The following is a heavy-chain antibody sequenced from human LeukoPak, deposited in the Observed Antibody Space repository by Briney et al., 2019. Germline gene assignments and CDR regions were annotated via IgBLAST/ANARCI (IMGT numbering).Heavy chain of an antibody. Sequence: SETLSLTCTVSGGSISSGSYYWSWIRQPAGEGLEWIGRIYTSGSTNYNPSLKSRATMSVDTSKNQFSLKLSSVTAADTAVYYCAASSQLVLGYWGQGTLVTVSS. D-gene: IGHD6-6*01. CDR2: IYTSGST. V-gene: IGHV4-61*02. J-gene: IGHJ4*02. CDR3: AASSQLVLGY. CDR1: GGSISSGSYY.